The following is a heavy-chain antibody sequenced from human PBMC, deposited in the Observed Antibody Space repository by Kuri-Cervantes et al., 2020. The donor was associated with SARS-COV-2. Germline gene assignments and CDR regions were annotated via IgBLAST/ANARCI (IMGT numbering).Heavy chain of an antibody. Sequence: SVKVSCKASGGTFSSYAISWVRQAPGQGLEWMGGIIPIFGIANYAQKFQGRVTITRDTSASTAYMELSSLRSEDTAVYYCARRPGYSYGPPFDYWGQGTLVTVSS. CDR3: ARRPGYSYGPPFDY. D-gene: IGHD5-18*01. CDR2: IIPIFGIA. V-gene: IGHV1-69*10. J-gene: IGHJ4*02. CDR1: GGTFSSYA.